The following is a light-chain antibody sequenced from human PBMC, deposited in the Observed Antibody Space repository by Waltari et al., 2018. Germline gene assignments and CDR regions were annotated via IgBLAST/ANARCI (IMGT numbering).Light chain of an antibody. J-gene: IGLJ2*01. CDR1: TSNIGNYY. V-gene: IGLV1-51*01. Sequence: QSVLTQPPSVSAAPGQKVTISCSGGTSNIGNYYVSWYQHLPGAAPKLLIYDNDKRHSGIPDRFSATKSGTSATLGITGLQIGDEADYYCATWDNSLTDVVFGGGTKLTVL. CDR2: DND. CDR3: ATWDNSLTDVV.